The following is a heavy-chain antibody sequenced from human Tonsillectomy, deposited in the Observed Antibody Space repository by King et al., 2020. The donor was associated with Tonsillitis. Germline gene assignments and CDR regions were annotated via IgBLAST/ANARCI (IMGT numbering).Heavy chain of an antibody. J-gene: IGHJ4*02. V-gene: IGHV3-30*18. CDR2: ISYDGSNK. Sequence: VQLVESGGGVVQPGRSLRLSCAASGFTFSSYGMHWVRQAPGKGLEWVAVISYDGSNKYYADSVKGRFTISRDNSKNTLYLQMYSLRAEDTAVYYCAKDGAGMGVDYWGQGTLVTVSS. CDR1: GFTFSSYG. CDR3: AKDGAGMGVDY. D-gene: IGHD3-10*01.